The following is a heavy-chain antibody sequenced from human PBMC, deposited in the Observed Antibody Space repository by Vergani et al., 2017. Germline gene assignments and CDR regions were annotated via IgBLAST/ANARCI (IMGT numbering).Heavy chain of an antibody. V-gene: IGHV3-30-3*01. CDR1: RFTFSSYA. Sequence: QVQLVESGGGVVQPGTSLRLSCAASRFTFSSYAMHWVRQAPGKGQEWVAVISYDGINKYYADSVKGRFTISRDKSKNTLYLQLNSLRAEDTAVYYCARDSQSVVVMDNWYFDLWGRGTLVTVSS. J-gene: IGHJ2*01. D-gene: IGHD2-15*01. CDR3: ARDSQSVVVMDNWYFDL. CDR2: ISYDGINK.